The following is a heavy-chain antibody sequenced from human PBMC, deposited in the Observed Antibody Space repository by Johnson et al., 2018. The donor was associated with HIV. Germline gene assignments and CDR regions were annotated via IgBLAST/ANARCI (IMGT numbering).Heavy chain of an antibody. CDR3: AKGLHIVVEGDAFDI. J-gene: IGHJ3*02. CDR2: ISYDGSNK. CDR1: GFTFSSYA. D-gene: IGHD2-21*01. V-gene: IGHV3-30-3*01. Sequence: QVQLVESGGGVVQPGRSLRLSCAASGFTFSSYAMHWVRQAPGKGLEWVAVISYDGSNKYYADSLKGRFTISRDNSKNTLYLQMNSLRAEDTAVYYCAKGLHIVVEGDAFDIWGQGTMVTVSS.